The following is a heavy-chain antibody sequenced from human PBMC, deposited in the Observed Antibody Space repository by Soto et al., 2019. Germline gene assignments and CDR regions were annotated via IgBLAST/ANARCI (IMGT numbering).Heavy chain of an antibody. D-gene: IGHD6-13*01. J-gene: IGHJ4*02. Sequence: QVQLQESGPGLVKPSETLSLTCTVSGGSISSYYWSWIRQPAGKGLEWIGRIYASGTTYYNPSLQSRVTMSVDTSKNQFSLKLSSVTAADTAVYYCARAPTYSSSWLDYWGQGTLVTVSS. V-gene: IGHV4-4*07. CDR2: IYASGTT. CDR3: ARAPTYSSSWLDY. CDR1: GGSISSYY.